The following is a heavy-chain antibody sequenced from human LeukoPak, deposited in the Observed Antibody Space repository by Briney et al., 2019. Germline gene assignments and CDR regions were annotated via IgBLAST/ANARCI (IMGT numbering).Heavy chain of an antibody. CDR1: GGSISSYY. Sequence: SETLSLTCTVSGGSISSYYWSWIRQPPGKGLEWIGYIYYSGSTNYNPSLKSRVTISVDTSKNQFSLKVSSVTAADTAVYYCARDRGAVTTLRYNWFDPWGQGTLVTVSS. CDR3: ARDRGAVTTLRYNWFDP. J-gene: IGHJ5*02. D-gene: IGHD4-17*01. CDR2: IYYSGST. V-gene: IGHV4-59*12.